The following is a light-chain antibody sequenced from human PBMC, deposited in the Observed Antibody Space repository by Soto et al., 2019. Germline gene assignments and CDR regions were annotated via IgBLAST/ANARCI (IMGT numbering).Light chain of an antibody. CDR3: SSYAAINNLGV. CDR2: EVS. CDR1: SSDVGGYNY. J-gene: IGLJ2*01. Sequence: QSALTQPPSASGSPGQSVTISCIGTSSDVGGYNYVSWYQQHPGKAPKLMIYEVSKRPSGVPDRFSGSKSGNTASLTVSGLQAEDEADYYCSSYAAINNLGVFGGGTKLTLL. V-gene: IGLV2-8*01.